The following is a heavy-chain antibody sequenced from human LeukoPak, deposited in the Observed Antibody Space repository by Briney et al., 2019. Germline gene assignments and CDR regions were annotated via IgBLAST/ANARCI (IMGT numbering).Heavy chain of an antibody. Sequence: GGSLRLSCAASGFTFSTYGMHWVRQAPGKGLEWVAFIYYDGSNKFYADSVKGRSTISRDNSKNTLYLQMNSLRSDDTAVYYCARMADYHGSGSYEIQHSFDPWGQGTLVTVSS. CDR3: ARMADYHGSGSYEIQHSFDP. D-gene: IGHD3-10*01. V-gene: IGHV3-30*19. J-gene: IGHJ5*02. CDR1: GFTFSTYG. CDR2: IYYDGSNK.